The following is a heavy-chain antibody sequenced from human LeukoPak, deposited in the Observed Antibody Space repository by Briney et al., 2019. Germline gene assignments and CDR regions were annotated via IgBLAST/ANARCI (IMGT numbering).Heavy chain of an antibody. CDR1: GFTFSSYW. D-gene: IGHD1-1*01. CDR3: ARVESDKLERSHYGWYFDL. V-gene: IGHV3-7*01. CDR2: IKEDGSEK. Sequence: GGSLRLSCAASGFTFSSYWMSWVRQAPGKGLEWVANIKEDGSEKYYVDSVKGRFTISRDNAKNSLYLQMNSLRAEDTAVYYCARVESDKLERSHYGWYFDLWGRGTLVTVSS. J-gene: IGHJ2*01.